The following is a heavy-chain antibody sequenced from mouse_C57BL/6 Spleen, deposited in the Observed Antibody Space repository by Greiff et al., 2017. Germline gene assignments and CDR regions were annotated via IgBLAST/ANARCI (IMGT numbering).Heavy chain of an antibody. D-gene: IGHD4-1*02. CDR2: IRNKANGYTT. J-gene: IGHJ2*01. Sequence: EVKVVESGGGLVQPGGSLSLSCAASGFTFTDYYMSWVRQPPGKALEWLGFIRNKANGYTTEYSASVKGRFTISRDNYQSILYLQMNALRAEDSATYYCASLQLGYFGYWGQGTTLTVSS. CDR3: ASLQLGYFGY. V-gene: IGHV7-3*01. CDR1: GFTFTDYY.